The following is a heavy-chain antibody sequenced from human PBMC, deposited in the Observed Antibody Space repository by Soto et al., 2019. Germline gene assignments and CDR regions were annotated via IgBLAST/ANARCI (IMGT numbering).Heavy chain of an antibody. CDR3: AKKGRYYDILTGYSFDY. CDR1: GFTFSSYS. V-gene: IGHV3-21*04. J-gene: IGHJ4*02. CDR2: ISSSSSYI. D-gene: IGHD3-9*01. Sequence: GGSLRLSCAASGFTFSSYSMNWVRQAPGKGLEWVSSISSSSSYIYYADSVKGRFTISRDNSKNTLYLQMNSLRAEDTAVYYCAKKGRYYDILTGYSFDYWGQGTLVTVSS.